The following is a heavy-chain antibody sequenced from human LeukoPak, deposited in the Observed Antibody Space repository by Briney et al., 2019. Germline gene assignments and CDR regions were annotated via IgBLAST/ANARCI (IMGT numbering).Heavy chain of an antibody. CDR3: ASSTNGPHYFDY. CDR2: IIPIFGTA. Sequence: ASVKVSCKASGYTFTSYYMHWVRQAPGQGLEWMGGIIPIFGTANYAQKFQGRVTITADKSTSTAYMELSSLRSEDTAVYYCASSTNGPHYFDYWGQGTLVTVSS. V-gene: IGHV1-69*06. J-gene: IGHJ4*02. CDR1: GYTFTSYY. D-gene: IGHD2-8*01.